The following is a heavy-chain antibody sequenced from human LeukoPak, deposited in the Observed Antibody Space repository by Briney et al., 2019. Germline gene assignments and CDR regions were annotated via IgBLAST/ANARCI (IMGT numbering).Heavy chain of an antibody. CDR1: GFTFSSYA. Sequence: PGGSLRLSCAASGFTFSSYAMSWVRQAPGKGLEWVSTISGSGGSTYYADSVKDRFTISRDNSKNALFLQMNSLRVEDTAIYYCAKGQELDDGVFDSWGQGTLVTVSS. CDR2: ISGSGGST. J-gene: IGHJ4*02. CDR3: AKGQELDDGVFDS. V-gene: IGHV3-23*01. D-gene: IGHD1-1*01.